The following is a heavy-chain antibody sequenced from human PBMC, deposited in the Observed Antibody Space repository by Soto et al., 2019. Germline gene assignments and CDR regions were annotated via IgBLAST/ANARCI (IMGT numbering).Heavy chain of an antibody. CDR1: GGSVSSGRYY. Sequence: SETLSLTCTFSGGSVSSGRYYWSWIRQPPGKGLEWIGYIYYSGSTNYNPSLKSRVTISVDTSKNQFSLKLSSVTAADTAVYYCARDRVTFGGVIVLSSWGQGTLVTVSS. V-gene: IGHV4-61*01. J-gene: IGHJ4*02. CDR2: IYYSGST. CDR3: ARDRVTFGGVIVLSS. D-gene: IGHD3-16*02.